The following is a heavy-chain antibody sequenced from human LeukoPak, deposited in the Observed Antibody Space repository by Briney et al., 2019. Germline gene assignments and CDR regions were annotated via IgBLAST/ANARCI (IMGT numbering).Heavy chain of an antibody. V-gene: IGHV1-8*01. CDR1: GYTFTSYD. D-gene: IGHD1-26*01. CDR2: MNPNSGSR. Sequence: ASVKVSCKASGYTFTSYDINWVRQATGQGLEWMGWMNPNSGSRGYEQQFPGRVTMTRNTSISTAYMELSSLRSEDTAVYYCARRRRSSGRNNWFDPWGQGTLVTVSS. J-gene: IGHJ5*02. CDR3: ARRRRSSGRNNWFDP.